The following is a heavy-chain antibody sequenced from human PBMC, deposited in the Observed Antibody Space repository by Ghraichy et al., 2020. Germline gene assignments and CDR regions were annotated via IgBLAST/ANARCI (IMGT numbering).Heavy chain of an antibody. D-gene: IGHD1-7*01. CDR2: IGGSGSTI. J-gene: IGHJ5*02. V-gene: IGHV3-48*01. Sequence: GGSLRLSCAASGFTFSSYSMSWVRQAPGKGPEWVSYIGGSGSTIYYADSVKGRFTISRGNARNSLFLQMNSLRAEDTAVYYCARKAWGRNYDWFDPWGQGTLVTVSS. CDR3: ARKAWGRNYDWFDP. CDR1: GFTFSSYS.